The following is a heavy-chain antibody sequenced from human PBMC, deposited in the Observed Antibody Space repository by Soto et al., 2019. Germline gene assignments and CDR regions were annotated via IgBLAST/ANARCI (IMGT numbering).Heavy chain of an antibody. Sequence: PGGSLRLSCAASGFNFNTYWMTWVRQAPGKGLEWVANLNTDGSARYYADSVKGRFTISRDNAKNTLYLQMNSLRAEDTAVYYCTRDGIGLGIDYWGLGTLVTVSS. CDR3: TRDGIGLGIDY. CDR1: GFNFNTYW. CDR2: LNTDGSAR. D-gene: IGHD1-26*01. J-gene: IGHJ4*02. V-gene: IGHV3-7*01.